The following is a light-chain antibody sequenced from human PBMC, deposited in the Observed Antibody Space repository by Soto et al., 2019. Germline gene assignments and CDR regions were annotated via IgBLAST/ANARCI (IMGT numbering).Light chain of an antibody. Sequence: IQLTQSPSSLSASVGDRVTITCRASQGISSELDWYQQKPGKAPKLLIYAASTVQSGVPSRFSRSGSGTDFTHTISSLQPEDFATYYCQQLNTYPLTFGGGTKVDFK. J-gene: IGKJ4*01. CDR2: AAS. CDR1: QGISSE. V-gene: IGKV1-9*01. CDR3: QQLNTYPLT.